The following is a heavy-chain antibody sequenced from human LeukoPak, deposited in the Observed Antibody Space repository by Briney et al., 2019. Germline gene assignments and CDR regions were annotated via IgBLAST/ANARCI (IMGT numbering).Heavy chain of an antibody. CDR1: GYTFSGYY. CDR3: ARDRAAVAGQYFFDY. J-gene: IGHJ4*02. Sequence: SCAASGYTFSGYYMHWGRQAPGQGVEWMGWNKPNSGDTKYAKKFQGRVTMTRDTSINTAYMELSSLRSDDTAMYYCARDRAAVAGQYFFDYWGQGALVTVSS. CDR2: NKPNSGDT. V-gene: IGHV1-2*02. D-gene: IGHD6-19*01.